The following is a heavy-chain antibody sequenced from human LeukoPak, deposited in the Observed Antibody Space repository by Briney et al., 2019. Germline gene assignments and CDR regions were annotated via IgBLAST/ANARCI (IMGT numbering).Heavy chain of an antibody. J-gene: IGHJ4*02. Sequence: KPSETLSLTCTGSGGSITSYYWSWIRQPAGKGLEWIGRIYTSGSTNYNPSLESRVTMSRSTSKNQFSLKLSSVTAADTAVYYCARDLVGVGYFDYWGQGTLVTVSS. CDR1: GGSITSYY. CDR2: IYTSGST. CDR3: ARDLVGVGYFDY. D-gene: IGHD2-15*01. V-gene: IGHV4-4*07.